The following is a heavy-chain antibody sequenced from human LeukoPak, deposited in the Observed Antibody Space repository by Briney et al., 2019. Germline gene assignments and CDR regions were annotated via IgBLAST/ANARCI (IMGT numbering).Heavy chain of an antibody. CDR2: ISSSGSTI. D-gene: IGHD5-18*01. J-gene: IGHJ4*02. V-gene: IGHV3-11*01. Sequence: PGGSLRLSCAASGFTFSDYYMSWIRQAPGKGLERVSYISSSGSTIYYADSVKGRFTISRDNAKNSLYLQMNSLRAEDTAVYYCARIVDTAMVKGRGHFDYWGQGTLVTVSS. CDR3: ARIVDTAMVKGRGHFDY. CDR1: GFTFSDYY.